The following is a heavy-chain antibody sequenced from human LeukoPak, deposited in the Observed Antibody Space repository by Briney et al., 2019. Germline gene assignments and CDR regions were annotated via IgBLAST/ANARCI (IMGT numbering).Heavy chain of an antibody. CDR3: ARAYYYDSSGYYPFDY. CDR2: INPSGGST. J-gene: IGHJ4*02. CDR1: GYIFTNYY. D-gene: IGHD3-22*01. V-gene: IGHV1-46*01. Sequence: ASVKVSCKASGYIFTNYYMHWVRQAPGQGLEWMGIINPSGGSTSYAQKFQGRVTMTRDTSTSTVYMELSSLGSEDTAVYYCARAYYYDSSGYYPFDYWGQGTLVTVSS.